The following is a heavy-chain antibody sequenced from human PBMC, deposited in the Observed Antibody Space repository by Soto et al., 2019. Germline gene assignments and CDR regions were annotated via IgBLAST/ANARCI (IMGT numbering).Heavy chain of an antibody. V-gene: IGHV3-21*01. CDR3: AGYDYYYYGMDV. J-gene: IGHJ6*02. Sequence: GGSLRLSCAASGFTFSSYSMNWVRQAPGKGLEWVSSISSSSSYIYYADSVKGRFTISRDNAKNSLYLQMNSLRAEDTAVYYCAGYDYYYYGMDVWGQGTTVTVS. D-gene: IGHD5-12*01. CDR2: ISSSSSYI. CDR1: GFTFSSYS.